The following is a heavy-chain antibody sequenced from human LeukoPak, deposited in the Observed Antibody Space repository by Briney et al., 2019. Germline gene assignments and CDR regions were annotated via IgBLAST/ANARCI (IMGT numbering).Heavy chain of an antibody. J-gene: IGHJ6*04. Sequence: PGGSLRLSCAASGFTFSKYEMNWLRPAGGRGLEGVSYISSSGSTIYYADSVKGRFTISRDDAKNSLYLQMNSLRAEDTAVYYCAELGITMIGGVWGKGTTVTISS. CDR1: GFTFSKYE. D-gene: IGHD3-10*02. CDR3: AELGITMIGGV. V-gene: IGHV3-48*03. CDR2: ISSSGSTI.